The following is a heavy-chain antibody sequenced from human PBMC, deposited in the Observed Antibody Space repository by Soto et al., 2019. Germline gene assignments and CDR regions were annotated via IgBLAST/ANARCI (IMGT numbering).Heavy chain of an antibody. Sequence: SLRLSCAASGFTFSSYAMHWVRQAPGKGLEWVAVISYDGSNNYYADSVKGRFTISRDKSENTLYLQMNSLRDEDTGVYFCVSRIPSWVFDYWGLGTLVTVSS. J-gene: IGHJ4*01. D-gene: IGHD2-21*01. CDR3: VSRIPSWVFDY. CDR2: ISYDGSNN. CDR1: GFTFSSYA. V-gene: IGHV3-30*14.